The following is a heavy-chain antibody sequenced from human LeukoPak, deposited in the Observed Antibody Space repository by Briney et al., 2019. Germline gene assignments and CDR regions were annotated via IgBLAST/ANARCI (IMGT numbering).Heavy chain of an antibody. CDR1: GFTFSTYS. Sequence: GGSLRLSCAASGFTFSTYSMNWVRQAPGKGLEWVSSISSTSRYIYQADSVKGRFTISRDNAKNSLYLQMNSLRAEDTAVYYCARGHWGLDCWGQGTLVTVSS. CDR2: ISSTSRYI. CDR3: ARGHWGLDC. J-gene: IGHJ4*02. V-gene: IGHV3-21*01. D-gene: IGHD3-16*01.